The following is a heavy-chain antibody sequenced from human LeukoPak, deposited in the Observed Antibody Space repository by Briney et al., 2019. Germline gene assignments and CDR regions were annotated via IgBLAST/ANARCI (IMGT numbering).Heavy chain of an antibody. Sequence: GGSLRLSCAASGFTFSSYSMNWVRQAPGKGLEWVSSISSSSSYIYYADSVKGRFTISRDNAKNSVYLQMNSLRAEDKAVYYCARDAYKDRYFDYWGQGTLVTVSS. D-gene: IGHD2-15*01. V-gene: IGHV3-21*01. J-gene: IGHJ4*02. CDR1: GFTFSSYS. CDR3: ARDAYKDRYFDY. CDR2: ISSSSSYI.